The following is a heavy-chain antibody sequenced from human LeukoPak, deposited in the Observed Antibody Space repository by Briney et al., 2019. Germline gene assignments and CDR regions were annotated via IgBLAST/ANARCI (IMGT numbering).Heavy chain of an antibody. Sequence: PSETLSLTCTVSGGSISSYYWSWIRQPPGKGLEWIGYIYYSGSTNYNSSLKSRVTISVDTSKNQFSLKLSSVTAADTAVYYCAREDNWNDYYYYMDVWGKGTTVTVSS. CDR3: AREDNWNDYYYYMDV. D-gene: IGHD1-20*01. CDR2: IYYSGST. V-gene: IGHV4-59*01. CDR1: GGSISSYY. J-gene: IGHJ6*03.